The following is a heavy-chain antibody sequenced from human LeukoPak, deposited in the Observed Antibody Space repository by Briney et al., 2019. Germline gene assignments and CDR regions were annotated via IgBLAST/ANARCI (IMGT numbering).Heavy chain of an antibody. V-gene: IGHV3-21*01. D-gene: IGHD2-15*01. J-gene: IGHJ4*02. Sequence: PWGSLRLSCAASGFTFSSYSMNWVRQAPGKGLEWVSSISSSSSYIYCADSVKGRFTISRDNAKNSLYLQMNSLRAEDTAVYYCARGWPYYWGQGTLVTVSS. CDR3: ARGWPYY. CDR2: ISSSSSYI. CDR1: GFTFSSYS.